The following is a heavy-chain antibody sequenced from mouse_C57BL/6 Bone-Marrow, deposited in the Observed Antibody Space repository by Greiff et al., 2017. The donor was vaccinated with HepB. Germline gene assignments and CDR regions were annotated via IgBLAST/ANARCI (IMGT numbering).Heavy chain of an antibody. CDR3: TREPLYFDY. CDR1: GYTFTDYE. Sequence: QVQLKQSGAELVRPGASVTLSCKASGYTFTDYEMHWVKQTPVHGLEWIGAIDPETGGTAYNQKFKGKAILTADKSSSTAYMELRSLTSEDSAVYYCTREPLYFDYWGQGTTLTVSS. V-gene: IGHV1-15*01. J-gene: IGHJ2*01. CDR2: IDPETGGT.